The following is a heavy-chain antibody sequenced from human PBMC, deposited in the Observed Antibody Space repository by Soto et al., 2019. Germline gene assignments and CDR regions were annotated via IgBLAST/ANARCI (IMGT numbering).Heavy chain of an antibody. Sequence: GGSLRLSCAASGFIFSSYAMSWVRQAPGKGLEWVSTITGNGDGTFYADSVKGRFTISRDNSRNALYLQLNSLRDEDTAVYYYALVPTGYWGQGTLVTVSS. V-gene: IGHV3-23*01. CDR1: GFIFSSYA. CDR3: ALVPTGY. J-gene: IGHJ4*02. D-gene: IGHD3-10*01. CDR2: ITGNGDGT.